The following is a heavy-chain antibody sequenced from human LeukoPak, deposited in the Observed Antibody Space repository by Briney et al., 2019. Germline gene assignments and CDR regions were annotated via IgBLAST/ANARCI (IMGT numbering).Heavy chain of an antibody. CDR3: ARHFRSNGDYGPPDY. V-gene: IGHV5-51*01. J-gene: IGHJ4*02. CDR1: GYSFTSYW. Sequence: GESLKISCKGSGYSFTSYWIGWVRQMPGKGLEWMGIIYPGDSDTRYSPSYQGQVTISADKSISTAYLQWSSLKASDTAMYYCARHFRSNGDYGPPDYWGQGTLVTVSS. CDR2: IYPGDSDT. D-gene: IGHD4-17*01.